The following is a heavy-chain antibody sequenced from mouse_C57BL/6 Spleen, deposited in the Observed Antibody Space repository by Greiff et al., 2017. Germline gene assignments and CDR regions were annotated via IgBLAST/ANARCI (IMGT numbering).Heavy chain of an antibody. CDR1: GYSITSGYY. D-gene: IGHD2-2*01. Sequence: EVKLVESGPGLVKPSQSLSLTCSVTGYSITSGYYWNWIRQFPGNKLEWMGYISYDGSNNYNPSLKNRISITRDTSKNQFFLKLNSVTTEDTATYYCARGEGYVAYWGQGTLVTVSA. CDR2: ISYDGSN. V-gene: IGHV3-6*01. CDR3: ARGEGYVAY. J-gene: IGHJ3*01.